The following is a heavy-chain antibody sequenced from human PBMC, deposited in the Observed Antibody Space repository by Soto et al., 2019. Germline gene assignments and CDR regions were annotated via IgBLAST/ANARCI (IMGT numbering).Heavy chain of an antibody. CDR2: ISGSGGST. J-gene: IGHJ4*02. Sequence: GGSLTLSCAASGFTFSSYAMSWVRQAPGKGLEWVSAISGSGGSTYYADSVKGRFTISRDNSKNTLYLQMNSLRAEDTAVYYCAKSYSSGWYGYFDYWGQGTLVTVSS. CDR1: GFTFSSYA. D-gene: IGHD6-19*01. V-gene: IGHV3-23*01. CDR3: AKSYSSGWYGYFDY.